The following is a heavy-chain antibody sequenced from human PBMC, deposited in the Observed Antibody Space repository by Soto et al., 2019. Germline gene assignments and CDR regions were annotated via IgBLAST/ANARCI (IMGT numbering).Heavy chain of an antibody. J-gene: IGHJ5*02. CDR3: AKDLRGYCSGGSCRDSNWFDP. V-gene: IGHV3-23*01. D-gene: IGHD2-15*01. Sequence: EVQLLESGGGLVQPGGSLRLSCAASGFTFSSYAMSWVRQAPGKGLEWVSAISGSGGSTYYADSVKGRFTISRDNSKNTLYLQMNSLRAEDTAVYYCAKDLRGYCSGGSCRDSNWFDPLGQGTLVTVSS. CDR1: GFTFSSYA. CDR2: ISGSGGST.